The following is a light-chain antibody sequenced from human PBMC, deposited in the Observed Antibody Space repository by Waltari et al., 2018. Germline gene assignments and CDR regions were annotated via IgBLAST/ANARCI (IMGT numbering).Light chain of an antibody. Sequence: VVLTQSPATLSLSPGERATLSCRASQGVSKFLAWFQQKPGQSPRLLVYDVSTRATGIPSRFSGSGSGPEFILTINSLEPEDFAVYYCQQYDRWPLTFGGGTKLEIK. CDR2: DVS. CDR3: QQYDRWPLT. CDR1: QGVSKF. J-gene: IGKJ4*01. V-gene: IGKV3-11*01.